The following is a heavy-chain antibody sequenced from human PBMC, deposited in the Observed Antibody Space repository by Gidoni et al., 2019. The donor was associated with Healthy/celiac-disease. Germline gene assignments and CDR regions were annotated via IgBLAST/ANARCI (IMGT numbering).Heavy chain of an antibody. V-gene: IGHV1-2*02. CDR3: ASVYRRDGYNRGGWGY. D-gene: IGHD5-12*01. J-gene: IGHJ4*02. Sequence: QVQLVQSGAEVKKPVAAVKVSGKASGYTCTGYYMHWVRQAPGQGPGWLGWINPNRGGTTYVQKFQARVTLTRNTSISPASMELGRLISDDPALYYCASVYRRDGYNRGGWGYWGQGTLVTVSS. CDR2: INPNRGGT. CDR1: GYTCTGYY.